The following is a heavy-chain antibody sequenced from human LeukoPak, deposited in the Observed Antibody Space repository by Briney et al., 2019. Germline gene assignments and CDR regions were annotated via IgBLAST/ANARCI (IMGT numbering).Heavy chain of an antibody. CDR1: GFTFSSYA. J-gene: IGHJ4*02. V-gene: IGHV3-30*04. D-gene: IGHD6-19*01. Sequence: GGSLRLSCAASGFTFSSYAMHWVRQAPGKGLEWVAVISYDGSNKYYADSVKGRFTISRDNSKNTLYLQMNSLRAEDTAVYYCARVGSKWAYSSGWYSSYWGQGTLVTVSS. CDR3: ARVGSKWAYSSGWYSSY. CDR2: ISYDGSNK.